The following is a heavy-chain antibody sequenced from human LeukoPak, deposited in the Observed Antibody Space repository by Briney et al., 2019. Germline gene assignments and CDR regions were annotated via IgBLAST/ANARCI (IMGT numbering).Heavy chain of an antibody. CDR3: TTCPSYGDFDY. CDR1: GFTFSNFG. D-gene: IGHD4-17*01. V-gene: IGHV3-15*01. CDR2: IKSKTDGGTT. Sequence: GGSLRLSCAASGFTFSNFGMQWVRQSPGKGLEWVGRIKSKTDGGTTDYAAPVKGRFTISRDDSKNTLYLQMNSLKTEDTAVYYCTTCPSYGDFDYWGQGTLVTVSS. J-gene: IGHJ4*02.